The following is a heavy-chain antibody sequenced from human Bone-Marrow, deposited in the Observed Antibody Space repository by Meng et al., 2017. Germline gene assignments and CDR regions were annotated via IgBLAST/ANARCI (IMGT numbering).Heavy chain of an antibody. CDR2: INPNSGGT. J-gene: IGHJ4*02. CDR1: GYTFTGYY. D-gene: IGHD5-24*01. V-gene: IGHV1-2*02. Sequence: ASVKVSCKASGYTFTGYYMHWVRQAPGQGLEWMGWINPNSGGTNYAQKFQGRVTMTRDTSISTAYMELSRLRSDDTAVYYCARGNGYNFSGLSYWGQGTLVTVSS. CDR3: ARGNGYNFSGLSY.